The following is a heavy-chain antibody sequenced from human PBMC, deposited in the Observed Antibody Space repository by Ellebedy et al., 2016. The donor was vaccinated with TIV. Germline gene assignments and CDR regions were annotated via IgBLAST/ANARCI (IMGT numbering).Heavy chain of an antibody. V-gene: IGHV1-2*02. CDR1: GFTFTGYY. D-gene: IGHD4-17*01. CDR3: VRVRLSTVTTMNF. Sequence: ASVKVSCKASGFTFTGYYMHWVRQAPGQGLEWMGWINPNSGDTSYAPKFQGRVSLTRDTSITTAYMELSSLKSDDSAVYNCVRVRLSTVTTMNFWGQGTLVSVSA. J-gene: IGHJ4*02. CDR2: INPNSGDT.